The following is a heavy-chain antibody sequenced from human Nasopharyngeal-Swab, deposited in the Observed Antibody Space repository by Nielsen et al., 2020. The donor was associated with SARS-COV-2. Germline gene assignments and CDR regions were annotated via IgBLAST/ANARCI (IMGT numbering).Heavy chain of an antibody. J-gene: IGHJ5*02. CDR2: INPEGSVK. Sequence: VRQMPGKGLEWVANINPEGSVKFYVDSVKGRFTISRDNVYNSVYLQMSSLTAEDTAVYYCASAIAAAGSSWGQGTLVTVSS. CDR3: ASAIAAAGSS. D-gene: IGHD6-13*01. V-gene: IGHV3-7*05.